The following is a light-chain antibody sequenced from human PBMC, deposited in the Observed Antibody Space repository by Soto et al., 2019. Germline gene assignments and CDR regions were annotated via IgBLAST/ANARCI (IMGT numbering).Light chain of an antibody. CDR1: SSDVGGYNY. Sequence: QSALTQPASVSGSPGQSITISCTGTSSDVGGYNYVSWYQQHPGKAPKLMIYDVKNRASGASNRFSGSKSGNTASLTISGFQAEDEADYYCTSYTSSSTLYVFGTGTKLTVL. CDR2: DVK. CDR3: TSYTSSSTLYV. J-gene: IGLJ1*01. V-gene: IGLV2-14*01.